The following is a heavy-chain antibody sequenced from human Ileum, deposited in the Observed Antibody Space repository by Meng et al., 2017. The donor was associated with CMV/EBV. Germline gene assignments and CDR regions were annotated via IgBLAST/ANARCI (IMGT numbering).Heavy chain of an antibody. V-gene: IGHV1-18*04. J-gene: IGHJ4*02. Sequence: QVHRRQSGAEVKKPGASGKIACKTSGYTFTDHNIGWVRQAPGQGLEWVGWISLGNGQTVYGHKVQGRVTVTTDTSTSTAYMELRSLRSDDTAMYYCARDVWGFDYWGQGTLVTVSS. CDR3: ARDVWGFDY. CDR1: GYTFTDHN. D-gene: IGHD7-27*01. CDR2: ISLGNGQT.